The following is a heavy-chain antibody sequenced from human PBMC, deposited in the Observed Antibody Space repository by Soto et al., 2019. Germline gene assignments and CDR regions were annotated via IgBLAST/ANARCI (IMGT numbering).Heavy chain of an antibody. J-gene: IGHJ4*02. CDR3: AKAHSGSYPYFDY. V-gene: IGHV3-23*01. Sequence: ETLSLTCGVFGASFNGYFWTWIRQSPGKGLEWVSAISGSGGSTYYADSVKGRFTISRDNSKNTLYLQMNSLRAEDTAVYYCAKAHSGSYPYFDYWGQGTLVTVSS. CDR1: GASFNGYF. CDR2: ISGSGGST. D-gene: IGHD1-26*01.